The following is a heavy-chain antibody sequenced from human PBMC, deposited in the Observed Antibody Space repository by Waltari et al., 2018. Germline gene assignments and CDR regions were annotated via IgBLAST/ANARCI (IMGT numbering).Heavy chain of an antibody. CDR2: IIPIFGTA. V-gene: IGHV1-69*01. D-gene: IGHD2-2*02. Sequence: QVPLGQTGAEVKKPGSWETDSCKAAGGTFSSYATSWVRQATGQGLEWMGGIIPIFGTANYAQKFQGRVTITADESTSTAYLELSSLRSEDTAVYYCARGIGYCSSTSCYSSRFDPWGQGTLVTVSS. J-gene: IGHJ5*02. CDR1: GGTFSSYA. CDR3: ARGIGYCSSTSCYSSRFDP.